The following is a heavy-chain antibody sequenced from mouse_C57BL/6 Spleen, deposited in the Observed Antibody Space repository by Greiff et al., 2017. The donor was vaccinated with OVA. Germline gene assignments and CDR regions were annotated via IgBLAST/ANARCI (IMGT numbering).Heavy chain of an antibody. CDR3: ARDYYDYDGVSFAY. V-gene: IGHV1-22*01. D-gene: IGHD2-4*01. CDR1: GYTFTDYN. Sequence: EVQLQESGPELVKPGASVKMSCKASGYTFTDYNMHWVKQSHGKSLEWIGYINPNNGGTSYNQKFKGKATLTVNKSSSTAYMELRSLTSEDSAVYYCARDYYDYDGVSFAYWGHGTLVTVSA. J-gene: IGHJ3*01. CDR2: INPNNGGT.